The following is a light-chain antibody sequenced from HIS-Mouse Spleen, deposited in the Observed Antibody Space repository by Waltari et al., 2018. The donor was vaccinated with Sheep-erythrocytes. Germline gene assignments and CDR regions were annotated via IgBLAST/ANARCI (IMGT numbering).Light chain of an antibody. CDR3: QAWDSSTVV. V-gene: IGLV3-1*01. CDR1: KLGDKY. Sequence: SYELTQPPSVSVSPGQTASIPCSGDKLGDKYACWYQQKPGHSPVLVIYQDSKRPSGIPERFSGSNSGNTATLTISGTQAMDDADYYCQAWDSSTVVFGGGTKLTVL. CDR2: QDS. J-gene: IGLJ2*01.